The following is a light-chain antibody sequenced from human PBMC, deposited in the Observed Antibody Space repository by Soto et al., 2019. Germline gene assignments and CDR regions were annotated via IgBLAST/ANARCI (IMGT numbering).Light chain of an antibody. J-gene: IGLJ1*01. CDR1: STDVGGYKY. CDR2: EVN. Sequence: QSALTQPASVSGSPGQSITISCTGTSTDVGGYKYVSWYQQHPGKVPRLMIYEVNNRPSGVSSRFSGSKSGTTASLTISGLQAEDEADYYCSSYTSTSTPYVFGTGTKVTVL. V-gene: IGLV2-14*01. CDR3: SSYTSTSTPYV.